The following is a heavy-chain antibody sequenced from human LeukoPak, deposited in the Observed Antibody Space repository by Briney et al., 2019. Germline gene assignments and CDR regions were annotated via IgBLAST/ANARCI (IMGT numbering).Heavy chain of an antibody. Sequence: GGSLRLSCAASGFTFSSYAMNWVRQAPGKGLEWVSAISGSGGSTYYADSVKGRSTISRDNSKNTLYLQMNSLRAEDTAVYYCAKDRGGVPYDSGSHGGVDYWGQGTLVTVSS. CDR3: AKDRGGVPYDSGSHGGVDY. D-gene: IGHD3-10*01. CDR1: GFTFSSYA. J-gene: IGHJ4*02. V-gene: IGHV3-23*01. CDR2: ISGSGGST.